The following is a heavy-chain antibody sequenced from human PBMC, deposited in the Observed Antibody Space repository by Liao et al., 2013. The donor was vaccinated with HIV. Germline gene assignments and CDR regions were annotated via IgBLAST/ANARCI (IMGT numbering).Heavy chain of an antibody. J-gene: IGHJ4*02. CDR3: ARGTTYYDILTGYYHFDY. D-gene: IGHD3-9*01. V-gene: IGHV4-34*01. CDR1: GGSFSGYY. Sequence: QVQLQQWGAGLLKPSETLSLTCAVYGGSFSGYYWSWIRQPPGKGLEWIGEINHSGSTNYNPSLKSRVTISVDTSKNQFSLKLSSVTAADTAVYYCARGTTYYDILTGYYHFDYWGQGNLVTVSS. CDR2: INHSGST.